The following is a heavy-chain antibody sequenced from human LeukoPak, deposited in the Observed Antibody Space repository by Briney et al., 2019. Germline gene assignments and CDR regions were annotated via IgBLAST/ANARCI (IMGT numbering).Heavy chain of an antibody. CDR2: ISGYNGDT. CDR1: GYNFKTHA. V-gene: IGHV1-18*01. D-gene: IGHD2-2*01. CDR3: ARGQLPAVIFNYYYSAVDV. J-gene: IGHJ6*02. Sequence: ASVKVSCQTSGYNFKTHAVSWVRQVPGQGLEWMGWISGYNGDTAFAQKFQGRVRMTKDTSTTTAYMELRSLTPDDTAVYYCARGQLPAVIFNYYYSAVDVWGQGTTVTVSS.